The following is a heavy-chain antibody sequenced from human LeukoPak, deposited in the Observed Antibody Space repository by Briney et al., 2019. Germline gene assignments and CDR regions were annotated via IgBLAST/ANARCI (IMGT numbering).Heavy chain of an antibody. V-gene: IGHV3-21*01. CDR3: ARDKDYPVECYYYMDV. Sequence: GGSLRLSCAASGFTFSSYSMNWVRQAPRKGLEWVSSISSSSSYIYYADSVKGRFTISRDNAKNSLYLQMNSLRAEDTAVYYCARDKDYPVECYYYMDVWGKGTTVTVSS. CDR2: ISSSSSYI. D-gene: IGHD4-11*01. J-gene: IGHJ6*03. CDR1: GFTFSSYS.